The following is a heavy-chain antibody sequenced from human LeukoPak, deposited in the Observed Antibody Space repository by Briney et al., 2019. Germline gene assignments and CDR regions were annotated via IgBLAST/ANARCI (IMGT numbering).Heavy chain of an antibody. J-gene: IGHJ6*02. Sequence: SETLSLTCAVYSVSFSCYHWSWLRQPPGKGLEWMGEINHGGTNNSHPSLKSGVTISVATSKNQFSLKLSSVSAADTAVYDCARVVPITIFGVVMPPHGMDVWGQGTTVTVSS. V-gene: IGHV4-34*01. CDR1: SVSFSCYH. CDR2: INHGGTN. D-gene: IGHD3-3*01. CDR3: ARVVPITIFGVVMPPHGMDV.